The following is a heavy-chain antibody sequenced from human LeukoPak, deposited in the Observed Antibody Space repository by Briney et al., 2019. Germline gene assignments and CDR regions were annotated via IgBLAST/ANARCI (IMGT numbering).Heavy chain of an antibody. CDR2: IYSAGAT. V-gene: IGHV3-53*01. J-gene: IGHJ3*02. CDR3: ARIEWERLGRAFDI. D-gene: IGHD1-26*01. CDR1: GFTFSSYS. Sequence: GGSLRLSCAASGFTFSSYSMNWVRQAPGKGLEWVASIYSAGATHYAESVKGRFTISRDNSKNTLYLQMNSLRAEDMTVYYCARIEWERLGRAFDIWGQGTMVTVSS.